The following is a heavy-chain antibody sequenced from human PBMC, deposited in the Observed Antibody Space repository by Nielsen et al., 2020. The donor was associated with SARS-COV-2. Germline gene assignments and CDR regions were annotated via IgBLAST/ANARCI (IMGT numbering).Heavy chain of an antibody. D-gene: IGHD5-18*01. CDR2: ISSSSSYT. V-gene: IGHV3-11*05. J-gene: IGHJ6*02. CDR3: AREVDTAMVIWNYYYGMDV. Sequence: GGSLRLSCAASGFTFSDYYMSWIRQAPGKGLEWVSYISSSSSYTNYADSVKGRFTISRDNAKNSLYLQMNSLRAEDTAVYYCAREVDTAMVIWNYYYGMDVWGQGTTVTVSS. CDR1: GFTFSDYY.